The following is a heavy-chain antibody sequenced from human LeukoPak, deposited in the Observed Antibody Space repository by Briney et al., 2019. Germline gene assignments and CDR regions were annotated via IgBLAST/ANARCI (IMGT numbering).Heavy chain of an antibody. CDR2: INPNSGGT. CDR3: ARAGREQLVPTLGY. CDR1: GYTFTGYY. Sequence: GASVKVSCKASGYTFTGYYMHWVRQAPGQGLEWMGWINPNSGGTNYAQNFQGRVTMTRDTSISTFYMELSRLRSDDTAVYYCARAGREQLVPTLGYWGQGTLVTVSS. J-gene: IGHJ4*02. V-gene: IGHV1-2*02. D-gene: IGHD6-6*01.